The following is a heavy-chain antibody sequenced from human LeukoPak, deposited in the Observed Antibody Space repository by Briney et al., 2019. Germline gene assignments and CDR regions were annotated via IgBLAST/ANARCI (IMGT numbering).Heavy chain of an antibody. CDR1: GGSISNYY. CDR3: ARGPGIAAAGFAAFDI. Sequence: SETLSLTCTVSGGSISNYYWSWIRQPPGKGLEWTGEINHSGSTNYNPSLKSRVTISVDTSKNQFSLKLSSVTAADTAVYYCARGPGIAAAGFAAFDIWSQGTMVTVSS. J-gene: IGHJ3*02. D-gene: IGHD6-13*01. V-gene: IGHV4-34*01. CDR2: INHSGST.